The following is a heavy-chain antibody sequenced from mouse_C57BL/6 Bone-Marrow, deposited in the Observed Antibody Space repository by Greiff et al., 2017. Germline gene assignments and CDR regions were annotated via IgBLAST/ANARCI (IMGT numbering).Heavy chain of an antibody. Sequence: EVHLVESGGDLVKPGGSLKLSCAASGFTFSSYGMSWVRQTPDKRLEWVATISSGGSYTYYPDSVKGRFTISRDNAKNTLYLQMSSLKSEDTAMYYCARVSNPVAYWGQGTLVTVSA. V-gene: IGHV5-6*01. D-gene: IGHD2-5*01. J-gene: IGHJ3*01. CDR2: ISSGGSYT. CDR1: GFTFSSYG. CDR3: ARVSNPVAY.